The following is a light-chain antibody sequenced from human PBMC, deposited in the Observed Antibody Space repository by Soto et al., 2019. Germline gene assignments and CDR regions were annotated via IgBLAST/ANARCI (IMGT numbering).Light chain of an antibody. CDR3: QQYDRDYT. Sequence: DIQMTQSPSTLSASVGDRVTITCRASQSINNWLAWYQQKPGKAPNLLIYKASTLESGVPSRFSGSGSRTDFTLTTRSVPPDDVENYYRQQYDRDYTVGQGIKLEIK. CDR1: QSINNW. J-gene: IGKJ2*01. V-gene: IGKV1-5*03. CDR2: KAS.